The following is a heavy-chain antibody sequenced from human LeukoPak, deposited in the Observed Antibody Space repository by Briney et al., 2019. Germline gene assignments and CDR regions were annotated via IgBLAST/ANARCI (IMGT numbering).Heavy chain of an antibody. CDR1: GFTFSSYA. CDR3: AKAPRAYCSGGGCYYFDY. V-gene: IGHV3-23*01. D-gene: IGHD2-15*01. Sequence: PGGSLRLSYAASGFTFSSYAMSWVRQAPGKGLEWVSAISGSGGSTYYADSVKGRFTISRDNSKNTLYLQMNSLRAEDTAVYYCAKAPRAYCSGGGCYYFDYWGQGTLVTVSS. CDR2: ISGSGGST. J-gene: IGHJ4*02.